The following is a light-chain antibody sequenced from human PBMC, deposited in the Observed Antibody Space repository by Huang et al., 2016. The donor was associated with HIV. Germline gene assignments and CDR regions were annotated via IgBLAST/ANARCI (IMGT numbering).Light chain of an antibody. CDR2: DAS. CDR3: QQRSNWPPWT. J-gene: IGKJ1*01. CDR1: QSLSSY. V-gene: IGKV3-11*01. Sequence: DIVLTQSPATLSLSPGERATLSCRASQSLSSYLAWYQQKPGQAPRLLIYDASNRATGIPARFSGSGSGTDFTLTISSLEPEDVAVYYCQQRSNWPPWTFGQGTKVEIK.